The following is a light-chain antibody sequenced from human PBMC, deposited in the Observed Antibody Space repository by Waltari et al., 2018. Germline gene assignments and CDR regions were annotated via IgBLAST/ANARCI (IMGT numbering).Light chain of an antibody. CDR3: AAWDDSLSGWV. Sequence: QSVLTQPPSASGTPGQTVTISCSGSSTNIGINYVYWYQQFPGTAPKPLIYRHNQRPSGVPDRFSGSKSGTSASLAISGLRSEDGADYYCAAWDDSLSGWVFGGGTKLTVL. CDR1: STNIGINY. V-gene: IGLV1-47*01. CDR2: RHN. J-gene: IGLJ3*02.